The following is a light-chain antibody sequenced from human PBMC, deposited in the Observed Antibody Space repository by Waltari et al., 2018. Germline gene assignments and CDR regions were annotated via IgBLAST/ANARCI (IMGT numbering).Light chain of an antibody. CDR1: SSAVGSYNL. CDR2: EGS. V-gene: IGLV2-23*01. Sequence: QSALTQPASVSGSPGQSITISCTGTSSAVGSYNLVSWYQQHPGKAPKLMIYEGSKRPSGVSNRFSGSKSGNTASLTISGLRAEDEADYYCCSYAGSSTLYVFGTGTKVTVL. CDR3: CSYAGSSTLYV. J-gene: IGLJ1*01.